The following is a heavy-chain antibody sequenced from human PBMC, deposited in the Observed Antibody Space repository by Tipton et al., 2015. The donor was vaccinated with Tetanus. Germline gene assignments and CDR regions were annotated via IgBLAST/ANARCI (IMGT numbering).Heavy chain of an antibody. D-gene: IGHD3-10*01. CDR1: GFTFSSYW. V-gene: IGHV3-7*05. Sequence: CAASGFTFSSYWMSWVRQAPGKGLEWVANIKQDGSEKYYVESVKGRFSISRDNAKNSLYLQMNSLRAEDTAVYYCARGTGFDYWGQGTLVTVSS. J-gene: IGHJ4*02. CDR2: IKQDGSEK. CDR3: ARGTGFDY.